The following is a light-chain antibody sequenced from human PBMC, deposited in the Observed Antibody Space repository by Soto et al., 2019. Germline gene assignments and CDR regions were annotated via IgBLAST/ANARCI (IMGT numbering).Light chain of an antibody. Sequence: EIALTQSPDTLSLSPGERATLSCSASQSVTSYLAWYQQKPGQAPRLLIYDVSNRASGIPARFSGSGSETDFTLTISSLEPEDFAVYYCQQRRDLPLTFGQGTRLEIK. CDR3: QQRRDLPLT. V-gene: IGKV3-11*01. CDR1: QSVTSY. CDR2: DVS. J-gene: IGKJ5*01.